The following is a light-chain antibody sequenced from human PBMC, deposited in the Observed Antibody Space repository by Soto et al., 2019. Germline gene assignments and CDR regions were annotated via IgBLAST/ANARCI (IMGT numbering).Light chain of an antibody. CDR2: GNT. J-gene: IGLJ1*01. V-gene: IGLV1-40*01. Sequence: QSVLTQPPSVSGAPGQRVTISCTGSSSNIGAGYDVHWYQQFPGTAPKLLIYGNTHRPSGVPDRFSGSKSGTSASLAITGLQADDAADYHCQSYDSTLSGYVFGTGTKVTVL. CDR3: QSYDSTLSGYV. CDR1: SSNIGAGYD.